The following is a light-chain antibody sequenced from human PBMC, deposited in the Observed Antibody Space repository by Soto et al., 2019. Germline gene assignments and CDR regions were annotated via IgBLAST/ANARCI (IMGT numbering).Light chain of an antibody. CDR2: KAS. CDR1: QSISSW. V-gene: IGKV1-5*03. J-gene: IGKJ4*01. Sequence: DIPMTQSPSTLSASVGDRVTITCRASQSISSWLAWYQQKPGKAPKVLIYKASSLESGVPSRFSGSGSGTEFTLTISSLQPDDFATYYCLQYNSFPLTFGGGTKVEIK. CDR3: LQYNSFPLT.